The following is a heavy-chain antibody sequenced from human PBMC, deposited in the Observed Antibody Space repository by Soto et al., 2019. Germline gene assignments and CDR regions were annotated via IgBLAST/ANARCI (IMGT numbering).Heavy chain of an antibody. CDR2: IYYSGST. V-gene: IGHV4-31*03. J-gene: IGHJ4*02. Sequence: QVQLQESGPGLVKPSQTLSLTCTVSGGSISSGGYYWSWIRQHPGKGLEWIGYIYYSGSTYYNPSLKSRVTIXXDXSXXQFSLKLSSVTAADTAVYYCASIGSMYSSGGNFDYWGQGTLVTVSS. CDR1: GGSISSGGYY. CDR3: ASIGSMYSSGGNFDY. D-gene: IGHD6-19*01.